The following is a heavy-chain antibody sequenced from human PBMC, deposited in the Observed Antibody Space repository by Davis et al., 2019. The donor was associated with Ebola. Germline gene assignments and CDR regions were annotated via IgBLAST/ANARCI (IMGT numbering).Heavy chain of an antibody. CDR3: ARAQFPTTSDH. V-gene: IGHV1-18*01. CDR2: ITAYNGNT. Sequence: AASVKVSCKASGGTFSSYTISWVRQAPGQGLEWMGWITAYNGNTNYAQKFQGRVTITRDTSTSTAYMEVGSLRSDDTAVYYCARAQFPTTSDHWGQGTLVTVSS. D-gene: IGHD1-1*01. CDR1: GGTFSSYT. J-gene: IGHJ4*02.